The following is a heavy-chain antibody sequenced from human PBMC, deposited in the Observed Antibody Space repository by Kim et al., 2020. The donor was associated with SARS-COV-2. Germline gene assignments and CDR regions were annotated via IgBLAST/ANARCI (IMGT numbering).Heavy chain of an antibody. V-gene: IGHV1-18*01. J-gene: IGHJ4*02. Sequence: ASVKVSCKASGYTFTSYGISWVRQAPGQGLEWMGWISAYNGNTNYAQKLQGRVTMTTDTSTSTAYMELRSLRSDDTAVYCCARGGGYDILTGPPCHWGQGTLVTVSS. CDR2: ISAYNGNT. D-gene: IGHD3-9*01. CDR1: GYTFTSYG. CDR3: ARGGGYDILTGPPCH.